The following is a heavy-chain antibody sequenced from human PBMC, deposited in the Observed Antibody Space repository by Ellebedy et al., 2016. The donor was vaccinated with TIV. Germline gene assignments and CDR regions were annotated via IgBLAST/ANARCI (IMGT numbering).Heavy chain of an antibody. J-gene: IGHJ4*02. V-gene: IGHV4-39*01. CDR3: ARHAPPYDFWSSPGFDY. Sequence: MPSETLSLTCVVSGVSIGDTRYYWAWIRQSPGKGLEWIGSIYYRGLTYESPSFKSRATITVDTSKNQFSLKLSPVTAADTALYYCARHAPPYDFWSSPGFDYWGQGTLLTVSS. CDR2: IYYRGLT. D-gene: IGHD3-3*01. CDR1: GVSIGDTRYY.